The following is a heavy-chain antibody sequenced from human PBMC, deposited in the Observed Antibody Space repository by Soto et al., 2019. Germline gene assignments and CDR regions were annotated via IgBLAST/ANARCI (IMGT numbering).Heavy chain of an antibody. Sequence: GGSLRLSCAASGFKFSNYAMSWVHQAPGKGLEWVSLISATGGGTYYADSVKGRFTISRDNSHNTLYLQVHSLTAEDTAVYYCAKDRRAGGNSAFYFDFWGQGAQVTV. CDR2: ISATGGGT. J-gene: IGHJ4*02. D-gene: IGHD3-16*01. V-gene: IGHV3-23*01. CDR1: GFKFSNYA. CDR3: AKDRRAGGNSAFYFDF.